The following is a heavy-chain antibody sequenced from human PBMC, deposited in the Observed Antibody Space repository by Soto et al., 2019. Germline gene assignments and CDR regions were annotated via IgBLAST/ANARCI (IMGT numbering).Heavy chain of an antibody. J-gene: IGHJ3*02. CDR2: IIPIFGTA. V-gene: IGHV1-69*13. D-gene: IGHD3-16*02. Sequence: GASVKVSCKASGGTFSSYAISWVRQAPGQGLEWMGGIIPIFGTANYAQKLQGRVTITADESTSTAYMELSSLRSEDTAVYYCARGRGVRGWGSYRPHDAFDIWGQGTMVTVSS. CDR3: ARGRGVRGWGSYRPHDAFDI. CDR1: GGTFSSYA.